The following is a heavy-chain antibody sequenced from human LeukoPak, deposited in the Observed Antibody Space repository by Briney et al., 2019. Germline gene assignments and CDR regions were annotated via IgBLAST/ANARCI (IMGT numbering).Heavy chain of an antibody. CDR3: LKSYYYDSTGYSDY. CDR2: IRSKAYGGTT. D-gene: IGHD3-22*01. J-gene: IGHJ4*02. CDR1: GFTFGDYS. Sequence: GGSLRLSCTASGFTFGDYSMSWVRQAPGKGLEWVGFIRSKAYGGTTQHAASVKGRFTISRDDSKSIAYLQMNSLETEDTAVYYCLKSYYYDSTGYSDYWGQGTLVTVSS. V-gene: IGHV3-49*04.